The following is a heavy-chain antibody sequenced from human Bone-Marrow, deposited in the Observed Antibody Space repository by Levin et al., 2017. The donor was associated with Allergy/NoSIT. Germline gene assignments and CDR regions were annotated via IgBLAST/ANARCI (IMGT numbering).Heavy chain of an antibody. CDR1: GGTFSSYA. J-gene: IGHJ4*02. CDR3: ATSGDSSSYFSDY. D-gene: IGHD6-13*01. Sequence: KISCKASGGTFSSYAISWVRQAPGQGLEWMGGIIPIFGTANYAQKFQGRVTITADESTSTAYMELSSLRSEDTAVYYCATSGDSSSYFSDYWGQGTLVTVSS. CDR2: IIPIFGTA. V-gene: IGHV1-69*01.